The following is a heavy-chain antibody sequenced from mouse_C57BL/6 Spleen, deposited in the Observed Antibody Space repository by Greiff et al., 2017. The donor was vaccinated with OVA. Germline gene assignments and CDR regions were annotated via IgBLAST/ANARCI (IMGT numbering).Heavy chain of an antibody. CDR1: GFNIKDDY. J-gene: IGHJ3*01. V-gene: IGHV14-4*01. D-gene: IGHD4-1*01. CDR2: INPENGDT. Sequence: EVQLQQSGAELVRPGASVKLSCTASGFNIKDDYMPWVKQRPEQGLEWIGWINPENGDTEYASKFQGKATITADTSSNTAYLQLSSLTSEDTDVYYCTTLTGTQFAYWGQGTLVTVSA. CDR3: TTLTGTQFAY.